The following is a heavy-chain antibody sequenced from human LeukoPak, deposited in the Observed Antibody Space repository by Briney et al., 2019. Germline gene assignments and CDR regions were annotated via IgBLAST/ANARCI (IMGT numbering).Heavy chain of an antibody. Sequence: GGSLRLSCPASGFTFSSYAMSWVRQAPGKGLERVSAISGSGGSTYYADSVKGRFTISRDNSKNTLYLQMNSLRAEDTAVYYCAKDGFYCSGGSCYPDYWGQGTLVTVSS. J-gene: IGHJ4*02. CDR3: AKDGFYCSGGSCYPDY. D-gene: IGHD2-15*01. V-gene: IGHV3-23*01. CDR1: GFTFSSYA. CDR2: ISGSGGST.